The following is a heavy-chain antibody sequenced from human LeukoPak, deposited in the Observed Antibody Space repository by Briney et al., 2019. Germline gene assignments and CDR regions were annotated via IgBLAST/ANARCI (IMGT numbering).Heavy chain of an antibody. CDR1: GFTSSHYS. V-gene: IGHV3-48*01. D-gene: IGHD3-10*01. CDR2: ISSSGGTI. Sequence: GGSLRLSCTASGFTSSHYSLSWVRQAPGRGPEWIAYISSSGGTIQYGDSMKGRLTMSRDNDKNSVYLQMDSLRAEDTAAYYCARVRYGFDIWGQGIMVNVS. J-gene: IGHJ3*02. CDR3: ARVRYGFDI.